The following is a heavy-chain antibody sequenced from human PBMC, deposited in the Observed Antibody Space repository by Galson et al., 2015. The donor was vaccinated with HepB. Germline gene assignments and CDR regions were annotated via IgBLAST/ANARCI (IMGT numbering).Heavy chain of an antibody. J-gene: IGHJ5*02. CDR2: ISSNGGST. Sequence: SLRLSCAASGFTFSSYAMSWVRQAPGKGLEWVSAISSNGGSTYYADSVKGRFTISRDNSKNTLYLQMSSLRAEDTAVYYCVKSPVRGVIITGENWFDPWGQGTLVTVSS. D-gene: IGHD3-10*01. CDR1: GFTFSSYA. CDR3: VKSPVRGVIITGENWFDP. V-gene: IGHV3-64D*06.